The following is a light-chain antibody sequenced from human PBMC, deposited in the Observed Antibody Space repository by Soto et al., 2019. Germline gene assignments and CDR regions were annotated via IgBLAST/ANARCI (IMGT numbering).Light chain of an antibody. CDR1: QSISSW. J-gene: IGKJ1*01. V-gene: IGKV1-5*03. CDR2: KAS. CDR3: QQYMSYS. Sequence: IQMTQYPSTLSSSFGDRVTLTCRASQSISSWLAWYQQKPGKAPKLLIYKASTLKSGVPSRFSGSGSGTEFTLTINGTQPDDFATYYCQQYMSYSFGQGTKVDIK.